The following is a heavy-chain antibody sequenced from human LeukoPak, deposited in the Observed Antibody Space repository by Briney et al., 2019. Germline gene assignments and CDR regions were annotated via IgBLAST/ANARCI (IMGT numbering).Heavy chain of an antibody. CDR2: IYHSGST. V-gene: IGHV4-38-2*02. J-gene: IGHJ4*02. Sequence: SETLSLTCTVSGYSISSGYYWGWIRQPPGKGLEWIGSIYHSGSTYYNPSLKSRVTISVDTSKNQFSLKLSSVTAADTAVYYCARDVGARLPGYWGQGTLVTVSS. CDR1: GYSISSGYY. D-gene: IGHD6-6*01. CDR3: ARDVGARLPGY.